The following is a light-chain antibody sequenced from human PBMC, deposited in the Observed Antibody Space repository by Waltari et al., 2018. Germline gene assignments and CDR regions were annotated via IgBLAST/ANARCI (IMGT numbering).Light chain of an antibody. CDR3: QQYYSYPRT. CDR1: HGISSD. V-gene: IGKV1-8*01. J-gene: IGKJ1*01. CDR2: AAS. Sequence: AIRMTQSPSSLSASTGDRVTITCRASHGISSDLAWYQQKPGKAPKLLIYAASTLQSGVPSRVSGSGSGTDFTLTISCLQSEDFATYYCQQYYSYPRTFGQGTKVEIK.